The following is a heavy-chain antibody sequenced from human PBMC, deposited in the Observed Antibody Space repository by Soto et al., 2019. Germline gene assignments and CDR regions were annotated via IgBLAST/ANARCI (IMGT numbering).Heavy chain of an antibody. Sequence: QAQLVESGGGVVQPGRSLRFSCAASGFTFSSYGMHWVRQAPGTGLEWVAVFWFDGSSKYYADSVKGRFTISRDNSKNTLYLQMNSLRDEDTGVYYCARDSPIDPGDYWGQGTLVTVSS. CDR2: FWFDGSSK. D-gene: IGHD3-9*01. J-gene: IGHJ4*02. CDR3: ARDSPIDPGDY. V-gene: IGHV3-33*01. CDR1: GFTFSSYG.